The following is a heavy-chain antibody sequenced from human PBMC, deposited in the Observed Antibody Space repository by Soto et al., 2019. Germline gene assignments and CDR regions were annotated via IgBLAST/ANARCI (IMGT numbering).Heavy chain of an antibody. D-gene: IGHD3-3*01. CDR2: IYYSGST. V-gene: IGHV4-59*08. CDR3: ARHGNTRNWFDP. CDR1: GGSISSYY. Sequence: SETLSLTCTVSGGSISSYYWSWIRQPPGKGLEWIGYIYYSGSTNYNPSLKSRVTISVDTSKNQFSLKLSSVTAADTAVYYCARHGNTRNWFDPWGQGTLVTVSS. J-gene: IGHJ5*02.